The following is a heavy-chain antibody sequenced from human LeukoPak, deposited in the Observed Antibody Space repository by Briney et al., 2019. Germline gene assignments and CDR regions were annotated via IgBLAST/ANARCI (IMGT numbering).Heavy chain of an antibody. CDR1: GYIFTDYS. V-gene: IGHV1-3*01. Sequence: GASVKVSCKASGYIFTDYSINWVRQAPGERLEWMGWINAGNGNTKYSQKFQSRVTITRDRSASTAYLELSSLRSEDTALYYCARGMWSTTTASYYFDSWGQGTLVTVS. CDR3: ARGMWSTTTASYYFDS. D-gene: IGHD5/OR15-5a*01. CDR2: INAGNGNT. J-gene: IGHJ4*02.